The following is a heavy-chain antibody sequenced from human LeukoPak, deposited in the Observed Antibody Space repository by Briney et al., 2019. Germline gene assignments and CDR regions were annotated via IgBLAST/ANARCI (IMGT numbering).Heavy chain of an antibody. CDR3: ARVDGGPL. CDR1: GFTFSSSG. J-gene: IGHJ4*02. Sequence: GRSLRLSCTASGFTFSSSGKHWVRQAPGKGLEWVAVIWYDGSNKYYADSVRGRFIISRDNSKNTLYLQMNSLRAEDTAVYYCARVDGGPLWGQGTLVTVSS. D-gene: IGHD3-16*01. V-gene: IGHV3-33*01. CDR2: IWYDGSNK.